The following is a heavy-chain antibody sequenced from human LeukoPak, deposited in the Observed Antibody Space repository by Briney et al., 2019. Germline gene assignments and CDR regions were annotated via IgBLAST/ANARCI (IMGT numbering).Heavy chain of an antibody. V-gene: IGHV3-23*01. D-gene: IGHD4-17*01. Sequence: TGGSLRLSCAAAGFTFSSYAMSWVRQAPGKGLEWVSGISGSGGSTSYADSVKGRFTISRDNSTNTLYLQMNSLRAEDTAVHYCAREDYGGNRNELFDYWGQGTLVTASS. CDR3: AREDYGGNRNELFDY. J-gene: IGHJ4*02. CDR1: GFTFSSYA. CDR2: ISGSGGST.